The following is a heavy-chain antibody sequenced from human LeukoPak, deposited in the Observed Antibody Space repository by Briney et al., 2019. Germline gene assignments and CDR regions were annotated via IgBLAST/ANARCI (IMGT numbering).Heavy chain of an antibody. Sequence: GGSLRLSCAASGFTFSSYSMNWVRQAPGKGLEWVSSISSSSSYIYYADSVKGRFTISRDNSKNTLYLQMNSLRAEDTAMYYCARWYCSGTSCYYDYWGQGTLVTVSS. CDR1: GFTFSSYS. CDR3: ARWYCSGTSCYYDY. CDR2: ISSSSSYI. V-gene: IGHV3-21*04. J-gene: IGHJ4*02. D-gene: IGHD2-2*01.